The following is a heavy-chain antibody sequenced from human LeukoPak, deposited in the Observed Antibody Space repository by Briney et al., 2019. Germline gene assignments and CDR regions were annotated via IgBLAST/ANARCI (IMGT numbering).Heavy chain of an antibody. V-gene: IGHV4-39*01. Sequence: SETLSLTCDVSGGSISSSGYYWAWIRQPPGTGLEWIGSISYTGTTYYNPSLKSRLTISADRSKNQFSLKLTSVTAADTAVYYCARRRIVATIDYWGQVTLVTVSS. CDR1: GGSISSSGYY. J-gene: IGHJ4*02. CDR3: ARRRIVATIDY. D-gene: IGHD5-12*01. CDR2: ISYTGTT.